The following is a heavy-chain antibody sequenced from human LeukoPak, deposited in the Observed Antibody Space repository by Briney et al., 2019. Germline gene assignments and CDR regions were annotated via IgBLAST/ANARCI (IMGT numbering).Heavy chain of an antibody. J-gene: IGHJ4*02. Sequence: GGSLRLSCVASGFSFSDSVIHWVRQAPGRGLEWVAVISHDVKTTYYADSAKGRFTISRDNSRNTVFLQMNRLRPEDTAVYYCVKEAYYGWGNSPTLYFDYWGQGTRVTVSS. CDR2: ISHDVKTT. D-gene: IGHD3-10*01. CDR1: GFSFSDSV. V-gene: IGHV3-30*04. CDR3: VKEAYYGWGNSPTLYFDY.